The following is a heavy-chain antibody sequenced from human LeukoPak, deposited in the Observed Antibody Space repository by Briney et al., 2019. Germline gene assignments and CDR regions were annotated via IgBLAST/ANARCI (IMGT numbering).Heavy chain of an antibody. CDR2: ISGSGGST. V-gene: IGHV3-23*01. D-gene: IGHD2-15*01. CDR1: GFTFSSYA. CDR3: AKGVRCSGGSSYKPNWFDP. J-gene: IGHJ5*02. Sequence: PGGSLRLSCAASGFTFSSYAMSWVRQAPGKGLEWVSAISGSGGSTYYADSVKGRFTISRDNSKNMLYLQINSLRAEDTAVYYCAKGVRCSGGSSYKPNWFDPWGQGILVTVSS.